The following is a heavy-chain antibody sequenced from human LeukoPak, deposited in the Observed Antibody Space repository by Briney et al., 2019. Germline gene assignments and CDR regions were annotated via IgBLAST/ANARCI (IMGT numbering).Heavy chain of an antibody. CDR3: ARNYGDYVGAFDI. J-gene: IGHJ3*02. Sequence: ASVKVSCKASGYTITGYYMHWVRQAPGQGLEWMGWINPNSGGTNYAQKFQGRVTMTRDTSISTAYMELSRLRSDDTAVYYCARNYGDYVGAFDIWGQGTMVTVSS. CDR2: INPNSGGT. CDR1: GYTITGYY. V-gene: IGHV1-2*02. D-gene: IGHD4-17*01.